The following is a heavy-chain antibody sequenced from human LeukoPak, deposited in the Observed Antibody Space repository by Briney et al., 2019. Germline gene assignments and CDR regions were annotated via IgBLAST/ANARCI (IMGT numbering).Heavy chain of an antibody. CDR2: ISSSSSYI. D-gene: IGHD2-2*01. J-gene: IGHJ4*02. Sequence: PGGSLRLSCAASGFTFSSYSMNWVRQAPGKGLEWVSSISSSSSYIYYADSVKGRFTISRDNAKNSLYLQMNSLRAEDTAVYYCARAGVGYCSSTSCYEVYYFDYWGQGTLVTVSS. CDR1: GFTFSSYS. V-gene: IGHV3-21*01. CDR3: ARAGVGYCSSTSCYEVYYFDY.